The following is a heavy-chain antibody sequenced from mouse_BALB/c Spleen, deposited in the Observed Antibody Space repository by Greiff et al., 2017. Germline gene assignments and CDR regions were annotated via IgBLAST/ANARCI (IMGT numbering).Heavy chain of an antibody. Sequence: DVKLVESGAELVRSGASVKLSCTASGFNIKDYYMHWVKQRPEQGLEWIGWIDPENGDTEYAPKFQGKATMTADTSSNTAYLQLSSLTSEDTAVYYCNAYYGSSYAYWGQGTLVTVSA. J-gene: IGHJ3*01. D-gene: IGHD1-1*01. V-gene: IGHV14-4*02. CDR2: IDPENGDT. CDR1: GFNIKDYY. CDR3: NAYYGSSYAY.